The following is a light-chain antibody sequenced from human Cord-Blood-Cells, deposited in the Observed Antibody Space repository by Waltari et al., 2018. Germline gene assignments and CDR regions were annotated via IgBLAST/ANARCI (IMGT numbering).Light chain of an antibody. V-gene: IGLV2-23*03. CDR3: CSYAGSSTFWV. Sequence: QSALTQPASVSGSPGQSIPISCTGTSSDVGSYNLVSRYQQHPGKAPKLMIYEGSKRPSGVSNRFSGSKSGNTASLTISGLQAEDEADYYCCSYAGSSTFWVFGGGTKLTVL. CDR2: EGS. CDR1: SSDVGSYNL. J-gene: IGLJ3*02.